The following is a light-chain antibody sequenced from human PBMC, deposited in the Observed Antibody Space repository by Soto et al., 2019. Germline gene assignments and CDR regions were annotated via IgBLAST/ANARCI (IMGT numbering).Light chain of an antibody. J-gene: IGLJ2*01. CDR1: SGHSRNA. V-gene: IGLV4-69*01. Sequence: QPVLTQSPSASASLGASVKLTCTLSSGHSRNAIAWHQQQPEKGPRYLMKINSDGSHIKGDEIPDRFSGSSSGAERYLTISRLQSEDEADYYCQAWVTGIGVFGGGTQLTVL. CDR2: INSDGSH. CDR3: QAWVTGIGV.